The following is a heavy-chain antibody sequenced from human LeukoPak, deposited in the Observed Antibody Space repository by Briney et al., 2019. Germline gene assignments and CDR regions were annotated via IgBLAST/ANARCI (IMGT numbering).Heavy chain of an antibody. CDR2: IGTAGDT. Sequence: PGGSLRLSCAASGFTFSSYDMHWVRQATGKGLEWVSAIGTAGDTYYPGSVKGRFTISRENAKNSLYLQMNSLRAEDTAVYYCTKAQVAACSGAFCYPFDYWGQGTLVTVSS. J-gene: IGHJ4*02. CDR1: GFTFSSYD. V-gene: IGHV3-13*01. D-gene: IGHD2-15*01. CDR3: TKAQVAACSGAFCYPFDY.